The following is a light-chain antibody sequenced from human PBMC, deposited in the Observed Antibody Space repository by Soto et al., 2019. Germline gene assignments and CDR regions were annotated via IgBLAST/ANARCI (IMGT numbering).Light chain of an antibody. CDR1: QSVGTR. CDR2: GAS. CDR3: QQYGSSQVT. Sequence: EILLTQSPDTLCLSPGERATLSCRASQSVGTRLAWYQHKTGQAPRLLISGASSRATGIPDRFSGSGSGTDFTLTISRLEPEDFAVYYCQQYGSSQVTFGGGTKVDIK. V-gene: IGKV3-20*01. J-gene: IGKJ4*01.